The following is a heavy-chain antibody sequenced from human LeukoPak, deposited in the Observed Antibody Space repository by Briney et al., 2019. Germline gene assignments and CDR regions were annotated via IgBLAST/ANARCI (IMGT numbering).Heavy chain of an antibody. J-gene: IGHJ4*02. CDR3: TTDPRD. V-gene: IGHV3-15*01. CDR1: GIAFSKTW. Sequence: PGGSLRLSCVASGIAFSKTWMSWVRQAPGKGLEWVGRIKGKNDGGAIDCIEPVKGRFTISRDDAKNTVYLQMNSLKTEDTAMYYCTTDPRDWGQGTLVTVSS. CDR2: IKGKNDGGAI.